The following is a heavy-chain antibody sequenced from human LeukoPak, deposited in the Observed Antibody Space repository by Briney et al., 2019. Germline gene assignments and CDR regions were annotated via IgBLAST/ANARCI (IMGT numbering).Heavy chain of an antibody. V-gene: IGHV4-59*01. D-gene: IGHD4-17*01. Sequence: SETLSLTCTVSGGSISSYYWSWIRQPPGKGLEWIGYIYYSGSTNYNPSLKSPVTISVDTSKNQFSLKLSSVTAADTAVYYCARMTTVTTGPFDYWGQGTLVTVSS. CDR2: IYYSGST. CDR1: GGSISSYY. CDR3: ARMTTVTTGPFDY. J-gene: IGHJ4*02.